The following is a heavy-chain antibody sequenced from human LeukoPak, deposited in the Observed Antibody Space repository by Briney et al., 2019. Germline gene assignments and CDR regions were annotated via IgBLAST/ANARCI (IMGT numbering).Heavy chain of an antibody. D-gene: IGHD3-10*01. Sequence: PGGSLRLSCAASGLTFSSYGMHWVRQTPGKGLEWVSGITWNSGSIAYADSVKGRFTISRDNAENSLYLQMNSLRAEDTALYYCAKSFGSGSYYPFDYWGQGTLVTVSS. CDR3: AKSFGSGSYYPFDY. CDR2: ITWNSGSI. J-gene: IGHJ4*02. CDR1: GLTFSSYG. V-gene: IGHV3-9*01.